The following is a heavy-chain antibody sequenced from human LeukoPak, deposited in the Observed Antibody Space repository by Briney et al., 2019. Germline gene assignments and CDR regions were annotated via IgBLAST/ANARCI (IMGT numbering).Heavy chain of an antibody. D-gene: IGHD6-13*01. CDR1: GGSIRSYY. CDR3: ARDLRIAAAGSSNGYYYYGMDV. V-gene: IGHV4-59*01. Sequence: SETLSLTCTVSGGSIRSYYWSWIRQPPGKGLEWIGYIYYSGSTNYNPSLKSRVTISVDTSKNQFSLKLSSVTAADTAVYYCARDLRIAAAGSSNGYYYYGMDVWGQGTTVTVSS. CDR2: IYYSGST. J-gene: IGHJ6*02.